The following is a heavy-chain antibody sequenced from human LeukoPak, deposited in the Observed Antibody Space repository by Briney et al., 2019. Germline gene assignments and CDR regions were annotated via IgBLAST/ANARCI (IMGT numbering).Heavy chain of an antibody. D-gene: IGHD3-3*01. CDR3: ARGLDDFWSGYLFDY. J-gene: IGHJ4*02. V-gene: IGHV4-30-4*08. CDR1: GGSISSGDYY. Sequence: KPSETLSLTCSVSGGSISSGDYYWSWIRQPPGKGLEWIGYIYYSGSAYYNPSLKSRVTISVDTSKNQFSLKLSSVTAADTAVYYCARGLDDFWSGYLFDYWGQGTLVTVSS. CDR2: IYYSGSA.